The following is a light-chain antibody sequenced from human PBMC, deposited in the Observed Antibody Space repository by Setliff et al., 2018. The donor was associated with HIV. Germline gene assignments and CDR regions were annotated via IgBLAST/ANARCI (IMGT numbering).Light chain of an antibody. Sequence: AVVTQESSLTVSPGGTISLTCVSGTGAVTSGHYPHWFQQKPGQVPRPLIYDATKRHSWTPSRFSGSLLRDKAALTLSNAQAEDEADYYCLLSYGGARVFGSGTKVTVL. CDR2: DAT. V-gene: IGLV7-46*01. J-gene: IGLJ1*01. CDR3: LLSYGGARV. CDR1: TGAVTSGHY.